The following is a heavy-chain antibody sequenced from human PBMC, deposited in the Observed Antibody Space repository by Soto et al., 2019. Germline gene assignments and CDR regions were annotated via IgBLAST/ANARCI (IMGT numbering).Heavy chain of an antibody. J-gene: IGHJ4*02. CDR3: TTGPSPIIAVAGTIVDY. Sequence: SVSNAWMNWVRQAPGKGLEWVGRIKSKTDGGTTDYAAPVKGRFTISGDDSKNTQYLQMNSLKTEDTAVYYCTTGPSPIIAVAGTIVDYWGQGTLVTVSS. D-gene: IGHD6-19*01. CDR2: IKSKTDGGTT. CDR1: SVSNAW. V-gene: IGHV3-15*07.